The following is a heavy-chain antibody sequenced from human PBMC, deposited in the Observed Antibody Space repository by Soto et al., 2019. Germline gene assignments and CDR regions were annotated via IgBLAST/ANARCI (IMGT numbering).Heavy chain of an antibody. CDR2: IKSKTDGGTT. J-gene: IGHJ4*02. CDR1: GFTFSNAW. D-gene: IGHD3-16*02. CDR3: TTRPWGSYRYPFDY. V-gene: IGHV3-15*07. Sequence: GGSLRLSCAASGFTFSNAWMNWVRQAPGKGLEWVGRIKSKTDGGTTDYAAPVKGRFTISRDDSKNTLYLQMNSLKTEDTAVYYCTTRPWGSYRYPFDYWGQGTLVTVSS.